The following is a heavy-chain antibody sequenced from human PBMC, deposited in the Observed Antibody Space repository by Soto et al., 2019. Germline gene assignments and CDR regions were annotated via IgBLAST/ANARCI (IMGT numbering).Heavy chain of an antibody. J-gene: IGHJ3*02. CDR3: AREYFRAFDI. D-gene: IGHD3-10*01. CDR1: GFTFINYA. V-gene: IGHV1-3*01. CDR2: INPAKGDT. Sequence: GASVKVSFKSSGFTFINYAIHWLRQAPGQSLEWMGWINPAKGDTKYSERFQGRVTITRDTSASTAYMELSSLRSEDTAIYFCAREYFRAFDIWGQGTMVTVSS.